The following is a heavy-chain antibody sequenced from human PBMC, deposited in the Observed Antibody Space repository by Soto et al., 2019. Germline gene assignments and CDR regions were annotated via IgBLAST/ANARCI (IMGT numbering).Heavy chain of an antibody. V-gene: IGHV1-69*13. CDR2: IIPIFGTA. D-gene: IGHD5-12*01. J-gene: IGHJ6*02. CDR1: GGTFSSYA. Sequence: SVKVSCKASGGTFSSYAISWVRQAPGQGLEWMGGIIPIFGTANYAQKFQGRVTITADESTSTAYMELSSLRSEDTAVYYCARGGEYVATTSYYYYYGMDVWGQGTTVTISS. CDR3: ARGGEYVATTSYYYYYGMDV.